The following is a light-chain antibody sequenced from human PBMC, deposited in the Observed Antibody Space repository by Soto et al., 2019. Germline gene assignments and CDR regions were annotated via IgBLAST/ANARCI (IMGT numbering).Light chain of an antibody. CDR1: QSVSSY. CDR3: QQRSNWPHLT. Sequence: EIVLTQSPATLSLSPGERATLSCRASQSVSSYLAWYQQKPGQAPRLLIYDASNRATGIPARFSSSGSGTDFTLTISSLEPEDFAVYYCQQRSNWPHLTFGGGTKVDIK. CDR2: DAS. J-gene: IGKJ4*01. V-gene: IGKV3-11*01.